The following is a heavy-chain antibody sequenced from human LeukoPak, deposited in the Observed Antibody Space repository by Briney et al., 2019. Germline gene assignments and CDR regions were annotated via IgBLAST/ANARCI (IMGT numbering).Heavy chain of an antibody. CDR1: GGTFSSYA. J-gene: IGHJ5*02. D-gene: IGHD6-19*01. CDR2: IIPIFGTA. CDR3: ASCGIAVAGILNWFDP. Sequence: ASVKVSCKASGGTFSSYAISWVRQAPGQGLEWMGGIIPIFGTANYAQKFQGRVTITADESTSTAYMELSSLGPEDTAVYYCASCGIAVAGILNWFDPWGQGTLVTVSS. V-gene: IGHV1-69*13.